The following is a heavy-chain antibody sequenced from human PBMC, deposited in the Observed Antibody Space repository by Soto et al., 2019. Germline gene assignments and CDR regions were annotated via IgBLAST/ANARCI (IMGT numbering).Heavy chain of an antibody. Sequence: PXGSLRLSCAAAGVTFSSYAMGWVRQGPGKGLEWVAVVIIGGSTHYADSVRGRFTISRDNSKNTLSLQMNSLTAEDTAVYFCAKRRGAGGHFDYWGQGALVTVSS. CDR3: AKRRGAGGHFDY. V-gene: IGHV3-23*01. CDR1: GVTFSSYA. CDR2: VIIGGST. J-gene: IGHJ4*02. D-gene: IGHD2-15*01.